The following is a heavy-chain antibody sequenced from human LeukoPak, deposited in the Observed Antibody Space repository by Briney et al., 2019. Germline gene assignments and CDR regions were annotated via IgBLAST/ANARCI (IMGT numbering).Heavy chain of an antibody. CDR2: ISGSGGST. J-gene: IGHJ4*02. CDR1: GFTFSSYA. Sequence: GGSLRLSCAASGFTFSSYAMSWVRQAPGKGLEWVSAISGSGGSTHYADSVKGRFNISRDNSKNTLYLQMNSLRAEDTAVYYCAKGPGSSWFKALAPPKDWGQGTLVTVSS. CDR3: AKGPGSSWFKALAPPKD. V-gene: IGHV3-23*01. D-gene: IGHD6-13*01.